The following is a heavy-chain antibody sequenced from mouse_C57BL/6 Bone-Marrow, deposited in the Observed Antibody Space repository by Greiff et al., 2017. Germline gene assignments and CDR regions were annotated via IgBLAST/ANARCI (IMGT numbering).Heavy chain of an antibody. V-gene: IGHV1-55*01. J-gene: IGHJ1*03. D-gene: IGHD1-1*01. CDR2: IYPGSGST. Sequence: QVQLQQPGAELVKPGASVKMSCKASGYTFTSYWITWVKQRPGQGLEWIGDIYPGSGSTNYNEKFKSKATLTVDPSSSTASMQLSRLTSEDSAVYCCVRDYYGRSYWYFDVWGTGTTGTGSS. CDR1: GYTFTSYW. CDR3: VRDYYGRSYWYFDV.